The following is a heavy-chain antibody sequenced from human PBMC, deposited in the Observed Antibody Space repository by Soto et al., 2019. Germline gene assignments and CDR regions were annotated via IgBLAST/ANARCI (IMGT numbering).Heavy chain of an antibody. Sequence: GGSLRLSCAASGFTFSNYAMHWVRQAPGKGLEWVAVISHDGSSKYYADSVKGRFTISRDNSKTTLYLQMNSLRSEDTAVYYCARRFGEYSSNWYQPFDYWGQGTLVTVSS. CDR2: ISHDGSSK. V-gene: IGHV3-30-3*01. CDR1: GFTFSNYA. CDR3: ARRFGEYSSNWYQPFDY. J-gene: IGHJ4*02. D-gene: IGHD6-13*01.